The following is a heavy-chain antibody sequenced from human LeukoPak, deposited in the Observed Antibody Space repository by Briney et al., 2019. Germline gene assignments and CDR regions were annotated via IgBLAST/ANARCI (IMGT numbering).Heavy chain of an antibody. CDR3: AREKQLPNWFDP. D-gene: IGHD6-13*01. CDR2: IYSGGST. J-gene: IGHJ5*02. Sequence: GGSLRLSCAASGFTFSSYAMSWVRQAPGKGLEWVSVIYSGGSTYYADSVKGRFTISRDNSKNTLYLQMNSLRAEDTAVYYCAREKQLPNWFDPWGQGTLVTVSS. CDR1: GFTFSSYA. V-gene: IGHV3-66*01.